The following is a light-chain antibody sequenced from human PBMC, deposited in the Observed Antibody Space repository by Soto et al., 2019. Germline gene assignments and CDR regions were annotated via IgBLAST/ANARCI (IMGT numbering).Light chain of an antibody. CDR3: QHGGT. CDR2: DAS. Sequence: EIVLTQTPATLSLSPGERATVSCRASQSVSNILGWYQQKHGQAPRLLIYDASNRATGIPARFSGSGSGTDFTLTISSLEPEDFAVYYCQHGGTFGQGTRLEIK. V-gene: IGKV3-11*01. CDR1: QSVSNI. J-gene: IGKJ5*01.